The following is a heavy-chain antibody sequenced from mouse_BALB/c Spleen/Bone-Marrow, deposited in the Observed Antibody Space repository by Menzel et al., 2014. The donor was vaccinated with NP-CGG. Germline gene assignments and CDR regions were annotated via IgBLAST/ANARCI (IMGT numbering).Heavy chain of an antibody. CDR3: ARDYGSSYYAMDY. CDR1: GFSLTSYG. D-gene: IGHD1-1*01. V-gene: IGHV2-9*02. J-gene: IGHJ4*01. CDR2: IWAGGST. Sequence: VQLVESGPGLVAPSQSLSITCTVSGFSLTSYGVHWVRQPPGKGLEWPGVIWAGGSTNYNSALMSRLSISKDNSKSQVFSKMNSLQTDDTAMYYCARDYGSSYYAMDYWGQGTSVTVSS.